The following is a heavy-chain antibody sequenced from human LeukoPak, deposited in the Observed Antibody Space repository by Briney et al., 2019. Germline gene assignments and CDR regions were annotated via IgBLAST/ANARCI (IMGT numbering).Heavy chain of an antibody. D-gene: IGHD5-12*01. V-gene: IGHV3-33*01. CDR2: IWYDGSNK. CDR1: GFTFSSYG. Sequence: PGGSLRLSCAASGFTFSSYGMHWVRQAPGKGLEWVAVIWYDGSNKYYADSVKGRFTTSRDNSKNTLYLQMNSLRAEDTAVYYCAREETIVATIGNWFDPWGQGTLVTVSS. J-gene: IGHJ5*02. CDR3: AREETIVATIGNWFDP.